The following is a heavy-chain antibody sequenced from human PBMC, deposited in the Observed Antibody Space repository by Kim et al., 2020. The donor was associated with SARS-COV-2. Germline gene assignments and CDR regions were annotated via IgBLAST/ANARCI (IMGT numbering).Heavy chain of an antibody. CDR1: GFTFSSYA. Sequence: GGSLRLSCAASGFTFSSYAMHWVRQAPGKGLEWVAVISYDGSNKYYADSVKGRFTISRDNSKNTLYLQMNSLRAEDTAVYYCARDLGCSSTSCPVGYYYYYGMDVWGQGTTVTVSS. D-gene: IGHD2-2*01. V-gene: IGHV3-30-3*01. CDR2: ISYDGSNK. CDR3: ARDLGCSSTSCPVGYYYYYGMDV. J-gene: IGHJ6*02.